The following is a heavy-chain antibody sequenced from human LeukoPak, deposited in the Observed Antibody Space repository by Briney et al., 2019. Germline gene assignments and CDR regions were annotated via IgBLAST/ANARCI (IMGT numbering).Heavy chain of an antibody. CDR2: INHSGST. D-gene: IGHD3-10*01. CDR3: ARNYGSGSYYWFDP. Sequence: SETLSLTCAVYGGSFSGYYWSWIRQPPGKGLEWIGEINHSGSTHYNPSLKSRVTISVDTSKNQFSLKLSSVTAADTAVYYCARNYGSGSYYWFDPWGQGTLVTVSS. CDR1: GGSFSGYY. V-gene: IGHV4-34*01. J-gene: IGHJ5*02.